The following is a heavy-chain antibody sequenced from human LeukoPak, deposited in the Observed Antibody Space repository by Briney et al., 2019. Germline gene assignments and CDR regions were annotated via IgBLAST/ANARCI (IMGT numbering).Heavy chain of an antibody. CDR2: IHHSGNT. CDR1: SYSISSGYY. CDR3: ARENNYDY. V-gene: IGHV4-38-2*02. D-gene: IGHD2/OR15-2a*01. Sequence: PSETLSLTCTVSSYSISSGYYWGWIRQPPGKGLEWIGTIHHSGNTYYNPSLKSRVTISVDTSKNQFSLKLSSVAAADTAVYYCARENNYDYWGQGTLVTVSS. J-gene: IGHJ4*02.